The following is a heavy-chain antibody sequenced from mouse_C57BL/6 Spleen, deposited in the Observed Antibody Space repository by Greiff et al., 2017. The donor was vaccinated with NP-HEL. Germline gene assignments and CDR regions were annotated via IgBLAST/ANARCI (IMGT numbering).Heavy chain of an antibody. CDR1: GHTFTSYW. J-gene: IGHJ4*01. Sequence: QVQLQQPGAELVKPGASVKMSCKASGHTFTSYWITWVKQRPGQGLEWIGDIYPGSGSTNYNEKFKSKATLTVDTSSSTAYMQLSSLTSEDSAVYYCARGDYYGSSYVGYYYAMDYWGQGTSVTVSS. V-gene: IGHV1-55*01. CDR3: ARGDYYGSSYVGYYYAMDY. D-gene: IGHD1-1*01. CDR2: IYPGSGST.